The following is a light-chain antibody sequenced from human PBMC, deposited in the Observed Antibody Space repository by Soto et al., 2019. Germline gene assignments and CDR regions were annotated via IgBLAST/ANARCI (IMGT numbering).Light chain of an antibody. J-gene: IGKJ1*01. Sequence: EIVLTQSPGTLSLSPGDRATLSCRASQSVSSTFFAWYQQQPGQAPRLLMFGASNRATGIPDRFSGSGSGTDFTLTISRLEPEDFAVYCCQQYGSSPRGTFGQGTKVEIK. V-gene: IGKV3-20*01. CDR2: GAS. CDR1: QSVSSTF. CDR3: QQYGSSPRGT.